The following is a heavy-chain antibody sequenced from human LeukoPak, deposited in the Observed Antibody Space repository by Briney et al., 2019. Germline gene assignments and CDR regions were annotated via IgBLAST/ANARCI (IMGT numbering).Heavy chain of an antibody. J-gene: IGHJ4*02. CDR1: GFTFSSYA. V-gene: IGHV3-23*01. Sequence: GRSLRLSCAASGFTFSSYAMSWVRQAPGKGLEWVSAISGSGGSTYYADSVKGRFTISRDNSKNTLYLQMNSLRAEDTAVYYCAEDIVVVPAAIDYWGQGTLVTVSS. D-gene: IGHD2-2*01. CDR2: ISGSGGST. CDR3: AEDIVVVPAAIDY.